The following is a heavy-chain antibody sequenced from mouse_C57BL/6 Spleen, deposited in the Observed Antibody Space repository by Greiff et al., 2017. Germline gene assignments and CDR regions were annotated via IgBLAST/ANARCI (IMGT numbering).Heavy chain of an antibody. J-gene: IGHJ3*01. CDR3: TRGDYSNYVAY. Sequence: EVKLMESGEGLVKPGGSLKLSCAASGFTFSSYAMSWVRQTPEKRLEWVAYISSGGDYIYYADTVKGRFTISRDNARNTLYLQMSSLKSEDTARYYGTRGDYSNYVAYWGQGTLVTVSA. D-gene: IGHD2-5*01. CDR1: GFTFSSYA. V-gene: IGHV5-9-1*02. CDR2: ISSGGDYI.